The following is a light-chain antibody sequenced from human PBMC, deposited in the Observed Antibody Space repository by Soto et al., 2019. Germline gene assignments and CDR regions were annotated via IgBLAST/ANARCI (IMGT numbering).Light chain of an antibody. CDR2: DAS. Sequence: ETMLTQSPATLSASPGERVTLSCRATQSVTYNLAWYQQKPGQAPRLLISDASTRATGIPARFSGSGSETDFTLTISSLQPEDFATYSCQQSYSTTWTFGQGTKVDIK. J-gene: IGKJ1*01. V-gene: IGKV3-15*01. CDR1: QSVTYN. CDR3: QQSYSTTWT.